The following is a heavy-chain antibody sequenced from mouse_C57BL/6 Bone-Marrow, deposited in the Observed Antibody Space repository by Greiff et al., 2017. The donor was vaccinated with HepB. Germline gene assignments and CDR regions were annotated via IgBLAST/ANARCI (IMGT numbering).Heavy chain of an antibody. J-gene: IGHJ1*03. CDR1: GFTFSSYG. D-gene: IGHD1-1*01. Sequence: EVKLMESGGDLVKPGGSLKLSCAASGFTFSSYGMSWVRQTPDKRLEWVATISSGGSYTYYPDSVKGRFTISRDNAKNTLYLQMSSLKSEDTAMYYWASHYYGSSNWYFDVWGTGTTVTVSS. CDR2: ISSGGSYT. V-gene: IGHV5-6*01. CDR3: ASHYYGSSNWYFDV.